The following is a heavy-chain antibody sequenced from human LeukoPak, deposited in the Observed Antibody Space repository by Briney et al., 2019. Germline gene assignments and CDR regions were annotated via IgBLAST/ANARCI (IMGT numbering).Heavy chain of an antibody. CDR1: GFTFSSYS. CDR2: ISSSRGYI. CDR3: AREDYVGVNFDY. J-gene: IGHJ4*02. V-gene: IGHV3-21*01. Sequence: PGGSLRLSCAASGFTFSSYSMNWVRQAPGKGLEWVSSISSSRGYIYYADSVKGRFTISRDNAKNSLYLQMNSLRVEDTAVYYCAREDYVGVNFDYWGQGTLVTVSS. D-gene: IGHD4-17*01.